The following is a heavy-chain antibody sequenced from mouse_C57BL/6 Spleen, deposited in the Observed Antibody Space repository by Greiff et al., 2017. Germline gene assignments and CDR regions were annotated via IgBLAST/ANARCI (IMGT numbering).Heavy chain of an antibody. D-gene: IGHD2-3*01. CDR2: IYPGDGDT. J-gene: IGHJ2*01. CDR1: GYAFSSYW. V-gene: IGHV1-80*01. Sequence: QVQLKQSGAELVKPGASVKISCKASGYAFSSYWMNWVKQRPGKGLEWIGQIYPGDGDTNYNGKFKGKATLTADKSSSTTSEDSAVYFCARLGWSVDYWGQGTTLTVSS. CDR3: ARLGWSVDY.